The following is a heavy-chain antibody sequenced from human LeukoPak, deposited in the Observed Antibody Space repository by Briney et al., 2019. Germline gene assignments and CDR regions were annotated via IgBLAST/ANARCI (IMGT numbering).Heavy chain of an antibody. CDR3: ARGVAYYDSSGDAFDI. V-gene: IGHV7-4-1*02. J-gene: IGHJ3*02. CDR2: INTNTGNP. D-gene: IGHD3-22*01. CDR1: GYTFTSYA. Sequence: ASVKVSCKAPGYTFTSYAMNWVRQAPGQGLEWMGWINTNTGNPTYAQGFTGRFVFSLDTSVSTAYLQISSLKAEDTAVYYCARGVAYYDSSGDAFDIWGQGTMVTVSS.